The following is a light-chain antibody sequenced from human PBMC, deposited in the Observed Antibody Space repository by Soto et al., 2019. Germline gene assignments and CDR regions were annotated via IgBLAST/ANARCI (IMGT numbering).Light chain of an antibody. J-gene: IGLJ2*01. CDR3: SSYTV. V-gene: IGLV2-14*01. CDR1: SSDVGGYNY. Sequence: QSALTQPASVSGSPGQSITISCTGTSSDVGGYNYVSWYQQHPGKAPKLMIYEVSNRPSGVSNRFSGSESGNTASLTISGLQAEDEADYYCSSYTVFGGGTKVTVL. CDR2: EVS.